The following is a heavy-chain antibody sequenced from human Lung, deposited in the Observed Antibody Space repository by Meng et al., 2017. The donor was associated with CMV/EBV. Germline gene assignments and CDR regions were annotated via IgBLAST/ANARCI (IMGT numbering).Heavy chain of an antibody. D-gene: IGHD2/OR15-2a*01. CDR1: GYTFSTYT. J-gene: IGHJ5*02. CDR2: TSTNTGTP. Sequence: QVQLVQSGVELKKPGASVKGSCKASGYTFSTYTINWVRQAHGRGLEWMGWTSTNTGTPTYTQGFTGRFVFSLDTSVSTAYLQISSLKAEDTAVYYCARGGNFDPWGQGTLVTVSS. CDR3: ARGGNFDP. V-gene: IGHV7-4-1*02.